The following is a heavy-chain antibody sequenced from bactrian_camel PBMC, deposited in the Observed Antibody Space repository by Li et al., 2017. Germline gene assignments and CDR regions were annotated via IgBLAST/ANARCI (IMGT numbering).Heavy chain of an antibody. CDR3: VKEGVDFRLVVTGTTVGY. CDR2: IHSDGVNT. V-gene: IGHV3-2*01. CDR1: GFTFSSNY. J-gene: IGHJ6*01. Sequence: HVQLVESGGGSAQPGGSLILSCAASGFTFSSNYMSWVRQAPGKGLEWVSSIHSDGVNTYYVDSVKGRFAISRDNAKNTVYPQMNSLKPEDTAVYYCVKEGVDFRLVVTGTTVGYWGQGTQVTVS. D-gene: IGHD2*01.